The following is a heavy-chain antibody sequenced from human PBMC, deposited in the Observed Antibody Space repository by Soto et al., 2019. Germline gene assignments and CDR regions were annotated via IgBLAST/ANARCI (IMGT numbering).Heavy chain of an antibody. CDR3: TTLFWSGPAYGSGSYLADY. D-gene: IGHD3-10*01. CDR2: IKSKANGGTT. Sequence: EVQLVESGGGLVKPGGSLRLSCAASGFTFSKAWMNWVRQAPGKGLEWVGGIKSKANGGTTDYAAPVKGRFTISRDDSTNTLYLQMNSLKTEDTAVYYCTTLFWSGPAYGSGSYLADYWGQGTLVTVSA. J-gene: IGHJ4*02. V-gene: IGHV3-15*07. CDR1: GFTFSKAW.